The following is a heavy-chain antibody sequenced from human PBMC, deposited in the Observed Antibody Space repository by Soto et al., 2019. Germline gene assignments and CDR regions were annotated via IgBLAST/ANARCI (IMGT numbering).Heavy chain of an antibody. CDR1: GGSISSGGYY. D-gene: IGHD1-26*01. CDR2: IYYSGST. J-gene: IGHJ4*02. V-gene: IGHV4-31*01. Sequence: QVQLQESGPGLVKPSQTLSLTCTVSGGSISSGGYYWSWIRQHPGKGLEWIGYIYYSGSTYYNPTLKRQVTISEDTSKKQFYLKLSSVTAADTAVYFCARNSGSYLKFGYWGQGTMVTVSS. CDR3: ARNSGSYLKFGY.